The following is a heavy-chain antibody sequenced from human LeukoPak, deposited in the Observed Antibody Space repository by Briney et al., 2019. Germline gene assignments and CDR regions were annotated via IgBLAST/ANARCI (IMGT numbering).Heavy chain of an antibody. D-gene: IGHD6-13*01. V-gene: IGHV3-23*01. CDR3: AREGGSWYLDWFDP. CDR2: ISGSGGNT. CDR1: GFIFSSYA. J-gene: IGHJ5*02. Sequence: GGSLRLSCAASGFIFSSYAMSWVRQAPGKGLEWVSAISGSGGNTYYADSVKGRFTISRDNSKNTLYLQMNSLRPEDTAVYYCAREGGSWYLDWFDPWGQGTLVTVSS.